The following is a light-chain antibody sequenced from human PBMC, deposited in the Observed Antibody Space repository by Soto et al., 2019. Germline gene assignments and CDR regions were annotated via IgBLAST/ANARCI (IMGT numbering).Light chain of an antibody. Sequence: IVLTQSPGTLSLSPGERATLSCRASQSVSSSYLAWYQQKPGQAPGLLIYGASSRATGIAARFSGSGSGTDFTLTISRMEPEDVAVYYCQQYGSSRWTVGQGTK. CDR2: GAS. V-gene: IGKV3-20*01. CDR1: QSVSSSY. CDR3: QQYGSSRWT. J-gene: IGKJ1*01.